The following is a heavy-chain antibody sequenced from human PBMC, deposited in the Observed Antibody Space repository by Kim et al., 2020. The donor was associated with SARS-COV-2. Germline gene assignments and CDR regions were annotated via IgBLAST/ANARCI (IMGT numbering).Heavy chain of an antibody. D-gene: IGHD6-6*01. Sequence: GGSLRLSCAASGFTFSSYAMSWVRQAPGKGLEWVSAISGSGGSTYYADSVKGRFTISRDNSKNTLYLQMNSLRAEDTAVYYCAIGIAARRFLFDYWGQGTLVTVSS. CDR3: AIGIAARRFLFDY. CDR1: GFTFSSYA. V-gene: IGHV3-23*01. J-gene: IGHJ4*02. CDR2: ISGSGGST.